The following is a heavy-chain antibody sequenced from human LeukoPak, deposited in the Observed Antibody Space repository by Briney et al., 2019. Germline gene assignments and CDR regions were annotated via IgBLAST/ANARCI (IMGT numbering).Heavy chain of an antibody. Sequence: GGSLRLSCAVSGFSVTNNYMSWVRQAPGKGLEWVSVFYVGGATYYAASVKGRFTISRDNSENTLYPQMKSLRAEDTAVYYCARGDGYKFFDYWGQGTLVTVSS. D-gene: IGHD5-24*01. CDR2: FYVGGAT. CDR3: ARGDGYKFFDY. J-gene: IGHJ4*02. V-gene: IGHV3-53*01. CDR1: GFSVTNNY.